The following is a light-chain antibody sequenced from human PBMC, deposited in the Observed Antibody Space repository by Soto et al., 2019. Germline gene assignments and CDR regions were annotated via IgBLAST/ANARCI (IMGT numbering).Light chain of an antibody. CDR2: LGS. J-gene: IGKJ1*01. CDR3: MQGLQPLGT. V-gene: IGKV2-28*01. Sequence: DIVMTQSPLSLPVTPGEPASISCRSSPSLLSTNGYNYLDWYLQKPGQSPQLLIYLGSNRASGDPDRFIGGGSGKDFNRKIAGGEGGEFGIYYCMQGLQPLGTCGKGTKVEIK. CDR1: PSLLSTNGYNY.